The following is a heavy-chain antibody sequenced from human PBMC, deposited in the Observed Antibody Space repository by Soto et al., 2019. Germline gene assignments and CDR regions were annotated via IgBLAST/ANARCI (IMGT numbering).Heavy chain of an antibody. CDR3: ARVPDV. CDR1: GGSISSGGYS. J-gene: IGHJ6*02. V-gene: IGHV4-30-2*01. CDR2: IYHSGST. Sequence: PSETLSLTCAVSGGSISSGGYSWSWMRQPPGKGLEWIGYIYHSGSTYYNPSLKSRVTISVDRSKNQFSLKLSSVTAADTAVYYCARVPDVCGQGTTVTVSS.